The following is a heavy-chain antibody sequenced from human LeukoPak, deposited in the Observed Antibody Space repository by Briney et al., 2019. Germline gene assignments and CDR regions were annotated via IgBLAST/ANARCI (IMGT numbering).Heavy chain of an antibody. D-gene: IGHD6-19*01. CDR3: ARDLRYSSAPCGY. V-gene: IGHV3-33*01. CDR2: IWYDGSKK. Sequence: PGRSLRLSCAASGFTFSNYGMHWVRQAPGMGLEWVAVIWYDGSKKYYADSVKGRFTISRDSPKNTLSLQMNSLRAEDTAVYYCARDLRYSSAPCGYWGQGTLVTVSS. CDR1: GFTFSNYG. J-gene: IGHJ4*02.